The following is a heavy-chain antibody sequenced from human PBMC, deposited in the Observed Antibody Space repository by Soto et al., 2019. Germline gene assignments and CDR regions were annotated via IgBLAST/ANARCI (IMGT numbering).Heavy chain of an antibody. D-gene: IGHD6-19*01. Sequence: QLQLQESGPGLVKPSETLSLTCTVSGGSISSSSYYWGWIRQPPGKGLEWIGSIYYSGSTYYNPSLKSRVTISVDTSKNQFSLKLSSVTDADTAVYYCASSGWWYFDYWGQGTLVTVSS. CDR2: IYYSGST. J-gene: IGHJ4*02. CDR3: ASSGWWYFDY. CDR1: GGSISSSSYY. V-gene: IGHV4-39*01.